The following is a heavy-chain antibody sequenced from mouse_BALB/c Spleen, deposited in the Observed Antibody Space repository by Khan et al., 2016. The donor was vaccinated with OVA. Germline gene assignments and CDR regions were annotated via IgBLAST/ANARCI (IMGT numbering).Heavy chain of an antibody. CDR3: TRDRIDY. V-gene: IGHV1-7*01. J-gene: IGHJ2*01. CDR2: INPTSGYT. Sequence: QIQLVQSGAKLAKPGASVKMSCKASGYTFTTYWMHWVKQRPGQGLEWIGYINPTSGYTDYNEKFKDRATLSADKSSSTAYMQLSSLTSEDSAVYYCTRDRIDYWGQGTTLTVSS. CDR1: GYTFTTYW.